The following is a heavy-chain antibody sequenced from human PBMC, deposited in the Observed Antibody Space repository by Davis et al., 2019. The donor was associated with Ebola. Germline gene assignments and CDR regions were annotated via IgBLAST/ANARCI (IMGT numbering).Heavy chain of an antibody. V-gene: IGHV3-7*01. D-gene: IGHD6-13*01. J-gene: IGHJ6*02. CDR2: IKEDGSDK. CDR3: ARGPVRPPTPLEQQQLDYYYYYGMDV. CDR1: GFSFNSYW. Sequence: GESLKISCAASGFSFNSYWMTWVRQGPGKGLEWVANIKEDGSDKYYMDSLKGRFTISRDNAYNSVYLQMNSLRVEDTAVYYCARGPVRPPTPLEQQQLDYYYYYGMDVWGQGTTVTVSS.